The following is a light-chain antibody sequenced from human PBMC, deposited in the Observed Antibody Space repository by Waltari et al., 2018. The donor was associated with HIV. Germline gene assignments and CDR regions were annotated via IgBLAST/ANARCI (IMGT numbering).Light chain of an antibody. Sequence: QSALTQPASVSGSPGQSITISWYQQHPGRAPKLIIYEVIRRPSGVSNRFSGSKSGNTASLTISGLQAEDEADYSCGSYTNTTTSVVFGGGTKLTVL. CDR2: EVI. CDR3: GSYTNTTTSVV. V-gene: IGLV2-14*01. J-gene: IGLJ2*01.